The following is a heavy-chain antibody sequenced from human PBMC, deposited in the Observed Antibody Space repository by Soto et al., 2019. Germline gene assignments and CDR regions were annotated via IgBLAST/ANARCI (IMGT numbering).Heavy chain of an antibody. D-gene: IGHD6-19*01. CDR1: GFTFSSYG. CDR2: ISYDGSNK. J-gene: IGHJ6*02. Sequence: GGSLRLSCAASGFTFSSYGMHWVRQAPGKGLEWVAVISYDGSNKYYADSVKGRFTISRDNSKNTLYLQMNSLRAEDTAVYYCAKDLYSSGWRHYYGMDVWGQGTTVTVSS. V-gene: IGHV3-30*18. CDR3: AKDLYSSGWRHYYGMDV.